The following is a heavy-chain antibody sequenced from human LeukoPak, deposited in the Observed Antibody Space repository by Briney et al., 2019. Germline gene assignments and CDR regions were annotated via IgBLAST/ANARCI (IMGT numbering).Heavy chain of an antibody. V-gene: IGHV3-49*03. CDR3: TRDWGAYGDHSSSWYVFDY. CDR2: IRSKAYGGTT. J-gene: IGHJ4*02. Sequence: GGSLRLSCTASGFTFGDYAMSWFRQAPGKGLEWVGFIRSKAYGGTTEYAASVKGRYTISRDDSKSIAYLQMNSLKTEDTAVYYCTRDWGAYGDHSSSWYVFDYWGQGTLVTVSS. D-gene: IGHD6-13*01. CDR1: GFTFGDYA.